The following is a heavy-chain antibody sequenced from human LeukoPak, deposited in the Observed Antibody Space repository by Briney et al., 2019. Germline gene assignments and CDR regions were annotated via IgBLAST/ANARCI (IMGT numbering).Heavy chain of an antibody. D-gene: IGHD7-27*01. CDR1: GYTFTSYY. Sequence: ASVKVSCKASGYTFTSYYMHWVRQAPGQGLEWMGWINPNSGGTNYAQKFQGRVTMTRDTSISTAYMELSRLRSDDTAVYYCASLRPGDATLNYWGQGTLVTVSS. V-gene: IGHV1-2*02. CDR2: INPNSGGT. CDR3: ASLRPGDATLNY. J-gene: IGHJ4*02.